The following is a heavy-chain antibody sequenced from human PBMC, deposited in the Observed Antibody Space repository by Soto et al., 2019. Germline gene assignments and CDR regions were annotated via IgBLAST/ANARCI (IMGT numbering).Heavy chain of an antibody. D-gene: IGHD3-22*01. Sequence: ASVKVSCKASCYTFTSYGISWVRQAPEQGLEWMGLISAYNGNTNYAQKLQGRVTMTTDTSTSTAYMELRSLRSDDTPVYYCARNYYDSSGYYYVWFDPWGQGTLVPVSS. CDR3: ARNYYDSSGYYYVWFDP. CDR1: CYTFTSYG. CDR2: ISAYNGNT. V-gene: IGHV1-18*01. J-gene: IGHJ5*02.